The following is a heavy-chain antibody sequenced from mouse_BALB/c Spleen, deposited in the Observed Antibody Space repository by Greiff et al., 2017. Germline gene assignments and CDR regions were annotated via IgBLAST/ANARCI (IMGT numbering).Heavy chain of an antibody. V-gene: IGHV1S56*01. Sequence: VKLMESGPELVKPGALVKISCKASGFTFTSYDINWVKQRPGQGLEWIGWIYPGDGTTKYNEKFKGKATLTADKTSSTAYMKLSSLTSENSAVYFCARSLRSSYFDYWGQGTTLTVSS. CDR3: ARSLRSSYFDY. D-gene: IGHD1-1*01. J-gene: IGHJ2*01. CDR2: IYPGDGTT. CDR1: GFTFTSYD.